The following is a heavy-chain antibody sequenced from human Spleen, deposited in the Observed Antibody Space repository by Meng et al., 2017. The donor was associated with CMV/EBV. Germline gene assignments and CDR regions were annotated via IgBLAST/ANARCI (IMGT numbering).Heavy chain of an antibody. J-gene: IGHJ4*02. D-gene: IGHD3-22*01. Sequence: GSLRLSCTVSGGSISSDYWSWIRQPPGKGLEWIGYIYYSGITNYNPSLKSRVIISIDTSKNQFSLRLSSVTAADTAVYYCARDHSYYYDSSAYYPLDSWGQGALVTVSS. V-gene: IGHV4-59*01. CDR3: ARDHSYYYDSSAYYPLDS. CDR1: GGSISSDY. CDR2: IYYSGIT.